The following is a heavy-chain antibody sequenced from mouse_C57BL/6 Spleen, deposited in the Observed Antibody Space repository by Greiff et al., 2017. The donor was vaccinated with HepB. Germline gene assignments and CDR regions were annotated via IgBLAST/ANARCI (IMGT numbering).Heavy chain of an antibody. CDR1: GYTFTDYE. V-gene: IGHV1-15*01. Sequence: QVQLKESGAELVRPGASVTLSCKASGYTFTDYEMHWVKQTPVHGLEWIGAIDPETGGTAYNQKFKGKAILTADKSSSTAYMELRSLTSEDSAVYYCTCYFDYWGQGTTLTVSS. J-gene: IGHJ2*01. CDR3: TCYFDY. CDR2: IDPETGGT.